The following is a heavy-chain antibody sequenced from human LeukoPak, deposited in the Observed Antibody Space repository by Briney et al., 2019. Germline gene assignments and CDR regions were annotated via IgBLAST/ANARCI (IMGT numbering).Heavy chain of an antibody. Sequence: GGSLRLSCATSGFTFSNAWMNWVRQAPGKGLEWVGRIRSNSDGGTIDYAAPVKGRFTHSRDDSKTTLYLQMNSLQTEDTAVYYCATDFYDSTWGQGTLVTVSS. D-gene: IGHD3-22*01. CDR3: ATDFYDST. CDR1: GFTFSNAW. V-gene: IGHV3-15*07. J-gene: IGHJ5*02. CDR2: IRSNSDGGTI.